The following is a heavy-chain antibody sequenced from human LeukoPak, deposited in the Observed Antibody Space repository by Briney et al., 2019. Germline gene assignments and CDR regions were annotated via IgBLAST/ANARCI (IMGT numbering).Heavy chain of an antibody. CDR3: AKDFGSGTRGYFQY. J-gene: IGHJ1*01. V-gene: IGHV3-9*01. CDR2: ISWNSGSI. D-gene: IGHD3-10*01. CDR1: GFTFDDYA. Sequence: PGGSLRLSCAASGFTFDDYAMHWVRQAPGKGLEWVSGISWNSGSIGYADSVKGRFTISRDNAKNSLYLQMNSLRAEDTALNYCAKDFGSGTRGYFQYWGQGILVTVSS.